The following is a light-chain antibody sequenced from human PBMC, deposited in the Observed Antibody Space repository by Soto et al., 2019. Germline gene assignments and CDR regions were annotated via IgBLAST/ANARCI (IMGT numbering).Light chain of an antibody. J-gene: IGLJ1*01. CDR1: SSDVGAYNS. Sequence: QSALTQPASVSGSPGQSITISCTGTSSDVGAYNSVCWYQHNPGKAPKLMILDVSIRPSGASNRFSGSKSGNTASLTISGHQAEDEADYYCSSYTTSSTLVFGTGTKVTVL. CDR2: DVS. CDR3: SSYTTSSTLV. V-gene: IGLV2-14*01.